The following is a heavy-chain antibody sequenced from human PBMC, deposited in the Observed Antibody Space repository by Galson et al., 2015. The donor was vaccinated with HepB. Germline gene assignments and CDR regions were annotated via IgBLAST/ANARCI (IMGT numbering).Heavy chain of an antibody. CDR3: ARSFKGYSSGWYNWFDP. J-gene: IGHJ5*02. Sequence: SVKVSCKASGGTFSSYAISWVRQAPGQGLEWMGGIIPIFGIANYAQKFQGRVTITADKSTSTAYMELSSLRSEDTAVYYCARSFKGYSSGWYNWFDPWGQGTLVTVSS. CDR1: GGTFSSYA. V-gene: IGHV1-69*10. CDR2: IIPIFGIA. D-gene: IGHD6-19*01.